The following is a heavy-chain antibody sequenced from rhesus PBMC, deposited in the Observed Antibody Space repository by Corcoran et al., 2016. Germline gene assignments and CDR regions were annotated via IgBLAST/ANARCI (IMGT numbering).Heavy chain of an antibody. D-gene: IGHD5-24*01. V-gene: IGHV4-147*01. J-gene: IGHJ5-2*02. CDR1: GGSIRSNH. CDR3: ARVGYLRSLDV. CDR2: SYGSSGST. Sequence: QVQLQESGPGLVKPSETLSLTCAVSGGSIRSNHWSWIRPPPGKGLEWIGRSYGSSGSTSYNPSLMSRVTISTDTSKNQFSLKLSSVTAADTAVYYCARVGYLRSLDVWGRGILVTVSS.